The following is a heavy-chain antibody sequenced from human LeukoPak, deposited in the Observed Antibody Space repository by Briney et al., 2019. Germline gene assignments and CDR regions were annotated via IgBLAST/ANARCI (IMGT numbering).Heavy chain of an antibody. CDR3: TTVTHFYL. Sequence: GGSLRLSCASSGFTFSGAWLSWVRQAPGKGLEWIGRIQGGGATDYAAPVKGRFTISRDDSKATLYLQMNSLKTEDTAIYYCTTVTHFYLGGQGILVTVSS. CDR2: IQGGGAT. CDR1: GFTFSGAW. J-gene: IGHJ4*02. V-gene: IGHV3-15*01. D-gene: IGHD2/OR15-2a*01.